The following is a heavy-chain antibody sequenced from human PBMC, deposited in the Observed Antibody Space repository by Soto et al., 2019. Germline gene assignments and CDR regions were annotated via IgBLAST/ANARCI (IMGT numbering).Heavy chain of an antibody. J-gene: IGHJ6*03. Sequence: EVQLVESGGGLVQPGRSLRLSCIASGFNFNDHGMHWVRQAPGKGLEWVSGITWHSDGMGYAESVKGRFTISRDNAKNSLYLQMNSLRVEDTALYYCAKEDSGFSGYMDVWGKGTTVTVSS. D-gene: IGHD3-10*01. CDR1: GFNFNDHG. CDR2: ITWHSDGM. CDR3: AKEDSGFSGYMDV. V-gene: IGHV3-9*01.